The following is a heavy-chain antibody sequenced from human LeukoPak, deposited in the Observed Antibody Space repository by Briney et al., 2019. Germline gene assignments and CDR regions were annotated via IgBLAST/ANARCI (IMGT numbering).Heavy chain of an antibody. Sequence: PGGSLRLSCVVSGVTFSQSWMHWVRQVPGKGLVWVSRINTDGRNTIYADPVKGRFTISRDNAKNTLYLQMNSLRAEDTAVYYCARDQSIAGPTTVVYWGKGTLVSVSS. CDR2: INTDGRNT. CDR1: GVTFSQSW. D-gene: IGHD6-6*01. CDR3: ARDQSIAGPTTVVY. V-gene: IGHV3-74*01. J-gene: IGHJ4*02.